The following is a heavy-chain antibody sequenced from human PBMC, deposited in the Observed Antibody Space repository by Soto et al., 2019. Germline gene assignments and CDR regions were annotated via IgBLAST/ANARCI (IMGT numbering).Heavy chain of an antibody. CDR2: IDWDDDK. Sequence: QSGPTLVNTPQTLTLTCTFAGFSLSTSGMCVSWIRQPPGKALEWLALIDWDDDKYYSTSLKTRLTISKDTSKNQVVLTMTNMDPVDTATYSCPRIPPVRGGPFDYWGQETRVTVSS. J-gene: IGHJ4*02. V-gene: IGHV2-70*01. D-gene: IGHD3-16*01. CDR1: GFSLSTSGMC. CDR3: PRIPPVRGGPFDY.